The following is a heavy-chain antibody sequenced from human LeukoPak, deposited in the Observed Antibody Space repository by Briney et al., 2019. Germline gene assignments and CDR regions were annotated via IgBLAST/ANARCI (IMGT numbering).Heavy chain of an antibody. J-gene: IGHJ6*03. CDR1: GFTFGDYA. Sequence: GGSLRLSCTASGFTFGDYAMSWVRQAPGKGLEWVGFIRSKAYGGTTEYAASVKGRFTISRDDSKSIAYLQMNSLKTEDTAVYYCTRDLVRGVNNYYYYYMDVWGKGTTVTISS. CDR2: IRSKAYGGTT. CDR3: TRDLVRGVNNYYYYYMDV. D-gene: IGHD3-10*01. V-gene: IGHV3-49*04.